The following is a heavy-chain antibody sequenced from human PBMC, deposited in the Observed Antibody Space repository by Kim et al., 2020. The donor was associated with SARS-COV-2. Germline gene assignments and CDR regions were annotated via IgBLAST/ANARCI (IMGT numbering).Heavy chain of an antibody. CDR2: IYYSGST. Sequence: SETLSLTCTVSGGSISSSSYYWGWIRQPPGKGLEWIGSIYYSGSTYYNPSLKSRVTISVDTSKNQFSLKLSSVTAADTAVYYCARQLYYYDSSGYYGRGWPDAFDIWGQGTMVTVSS. J-gene: IGHJ3*02. CDR3: ARQLYYYDSSGYYGRGWPDAFDI. V-gene: IGHV4-39*07. D-gene: IGHD3-22*01. CDR1: GGSISSSSYY.